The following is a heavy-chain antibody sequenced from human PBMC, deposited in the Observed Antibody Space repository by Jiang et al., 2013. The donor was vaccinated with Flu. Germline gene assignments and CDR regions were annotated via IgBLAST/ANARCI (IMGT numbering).Heavy chain of an antibody. CDR2: IYPGDSDT. Sequence: SLKISCKGSGYSLTSYWIGWVRQMPGKGLEWMGIIYPGDSDTRYSPSFQGQVTISADKSISTAYLQWSSLKASDTAMYYCARHGRYCSSTSCYYYYYGMDVWGKGTTVTVSS. V-gene: IGHV5-51*01. CDR3: ARHGRYCSSTSCYYYYYGMDV. D-gene: IGHD2-2*01. J-gene: IGHJ6*04. CDR1: GYSLTSYW.